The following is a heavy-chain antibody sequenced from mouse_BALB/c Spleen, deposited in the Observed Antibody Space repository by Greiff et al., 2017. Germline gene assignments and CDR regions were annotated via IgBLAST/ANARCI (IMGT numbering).Heavy chain of an antibody. CDR3: ARDYGP. CDR1: GFAFSSYD. Sequence: EVQRVESGGGLVKPGGSLKLSCAASGFAFSSYDMSWVRQTPEKRLEWVAYISSGGGSTYYPDTVKGRFTISRDNAKNTLYLEMSSLRSEDTAMYYCARDYGPWGQGTLVTVSA. CDR2: ISSGGGST. V-gene: IGHV5-12-1*01. D-gene: IGHD1-2*01. J-gene: IGHJ3*01.